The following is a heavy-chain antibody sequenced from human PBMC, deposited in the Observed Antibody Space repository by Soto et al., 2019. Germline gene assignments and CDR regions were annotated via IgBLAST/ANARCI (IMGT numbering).Heavy chain of an antibody. CDR1: GFTFSSYG. J-gene: IGHJ4*02. CDR2: ISYDGSNK. D-gene: IGHD3-10*01. Sequence: PGGSLRLSCAASGFTFSSYGMHWVRQAPGKGLECVAVISYDGSNKYYADSVKGRFTISRDNSKNTLYLQMNSLRAEDTAVYYCEKSSGSGDLDYWGQGTLVTVSS. CDR3: EKSSGSGDLDY. V-gene: IGHV3-30*18.